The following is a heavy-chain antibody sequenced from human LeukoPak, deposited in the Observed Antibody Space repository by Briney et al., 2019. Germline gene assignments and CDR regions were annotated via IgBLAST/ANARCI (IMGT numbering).Heavy chain of an antibody. CDR3: ARVVTAPSYHLLCRRWFDP. D-gene: IGHD2-2*01. Sequence: HPGGSLRLSCSASGFTVSANYMSWVRQAPGKGLECVSVIYSGGSTYYADSVKGRFTVSRDNSKNTLYLQMNSLRAEDTAVYYCARVVTAPSYHLLCRRWFDPWGQGTLVTVSS. J-gene: IGHJ5*02. V-gene: IGHV3-66*02. CDR2: IYSGGST. CDR1: GFTVSANY.